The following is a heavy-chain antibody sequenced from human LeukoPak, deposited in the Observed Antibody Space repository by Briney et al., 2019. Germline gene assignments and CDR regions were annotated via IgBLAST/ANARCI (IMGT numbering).Heavy chain of an antibody. CDR3: AKGALRYFDWLLLLDY. CDR1: GFTFDDYA. J-gene: IGHJ4*02. Sequence: GGSLRLSCAASGFTFDDYAMHWVRQAPGKGLEWVSGISWNSGSIGYADSVKGRFTISRDNSKNTLYLQMNSLRAEDTAVYYCAKGALRYFDWLLLLDYWGQGTLVTVSS. D-gene: IGHD3-9*01. V-gene: IGHV3-9*01. CDR2: ISWNSGSI.